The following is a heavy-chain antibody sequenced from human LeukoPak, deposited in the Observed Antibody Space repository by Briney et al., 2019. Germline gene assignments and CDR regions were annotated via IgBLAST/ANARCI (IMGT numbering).Heavy chain of an antibody. Sequence: SETLSLTCTVSGGSISSYYWSWIRQPPGKGLEWIGYIYYSGSTNYNPSLKSRVAISVDTSKNQFSLKLSSVTAADTAVYYCARQTGYCSGGSCSRGWFDPWGQGTLVTVSS. CDR1: GGSISSYY. J-gene: IGHJ5*02. CDR2: IYYSGST. V-gene: IGHV4-59*08. D-gene: IGHD2-15*01. CDR3: ARQTGYCSGGSCSRGWFDP.